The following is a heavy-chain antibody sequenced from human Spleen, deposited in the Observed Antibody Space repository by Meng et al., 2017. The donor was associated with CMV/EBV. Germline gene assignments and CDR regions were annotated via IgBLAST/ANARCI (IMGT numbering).Heavy chain of an antibody. CDR3: ARVYCSRGSCSFDY. D-gene: IGHD2-15*01. V-gene: IGHV3-23*01. CDR1: GFTFTKHW. J-gene: IGHJ4*02. CDR2: VTGSGGST. Sequence: GESLKISCAASGFTFTKHWIHWVRQAPGKGLEWVSAVTGSGGSTYYADSVKGRFTISRDNSKNTLYLQMNSLRADGTAVYYCARVYCSRGSCSFDYWGQGSLVTVSS.